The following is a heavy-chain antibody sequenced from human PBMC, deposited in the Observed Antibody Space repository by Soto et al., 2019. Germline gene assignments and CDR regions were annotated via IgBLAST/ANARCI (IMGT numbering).Heavy chain of an antibody. J-gene: IGHJ5*02. Sequence: ESGGGLVQPGGSLRLSCAASGFTVSSNYMSWVRQAPGKGLEWVSVIYSGGSTYYADSVKGRFTISRHNSKNTLYLQMNSLRAEDTAVYYCARGRDCGGDCPNWFDPWGQGTLVTVSS. D-gene: IGHD2-21*02. CDR1: GFTVSSNY. CDR3: ARGRDCGGDCPNWFDP. V-gene: IGHV3-53*04. CDR2: IYSGGST.